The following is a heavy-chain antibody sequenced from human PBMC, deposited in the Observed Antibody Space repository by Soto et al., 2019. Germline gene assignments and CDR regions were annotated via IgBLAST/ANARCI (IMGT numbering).Heavy chain of an antibody. CDR2: IYYSGTT. CDR1: GGSISSGDYY. Sequence: TVSGGSISSGDYYWSWIRQPPGKGLEWIGYIYYSGTTYYNPSLKSRVIISVDTSKNQISLKLSSVTAADTAVYYCAREPYHYDSSGYYDYWGPGTLVTVSS. D-gene: IGHD3-22*01. J-gene: IGHJ4*02. CDR3: AREPYHYDSSGYYDY. V-gene: IGHV4-30-4*01.